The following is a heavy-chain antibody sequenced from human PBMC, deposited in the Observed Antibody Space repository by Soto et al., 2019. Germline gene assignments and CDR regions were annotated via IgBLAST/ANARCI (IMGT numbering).Heavy chain of an antibody. V-gene: IGHV4-59*01. CDR2: IYYFGST. CDR3: ATTRRDCSGGRCYFRSAWNYGMDV. D-gene: IGHD2-15*01. CDR1: GGSISSYC. Sequence: SETLPLTGTASGGSISSYCLSGIRQPTGKGLAWTWYIYYFGSTDYNPSLKSRVTISVDTSKNQFSPKLSSVTAADTAVYYCATTRRDCSGGRCYFRSAWNYGMDVGGQGTTVTVSS. J-gene: IGHJ6*02.